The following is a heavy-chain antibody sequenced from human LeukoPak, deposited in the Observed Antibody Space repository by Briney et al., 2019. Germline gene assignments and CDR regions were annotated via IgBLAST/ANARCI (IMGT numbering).Heavy chain of an antibody. CDR3: ARWEGALGFDY. CDR2: IRSKANTYAT. CDR1: GFTFSDSA. Sequence: GGSLRLSCAASGFTFSDSAMHWVRQASGKGLEWVGRIRSKANTYATAYAASVKGRFTISRDDSKNTAYLQMNSLKTEDTAVYYCARWEGALGFDYWGQGTLVTVSS. D-gene: IGHD1-26*01. J-gene: IGHJ4*02. V-gene: IGHV3-73*01.